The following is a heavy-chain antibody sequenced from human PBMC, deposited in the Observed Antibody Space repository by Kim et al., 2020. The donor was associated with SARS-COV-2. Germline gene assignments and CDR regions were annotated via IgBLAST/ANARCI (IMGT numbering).Heavy chain of an antibody. CDR2: STI. V-gene: IGHV3-11*04. Sequence: STIYYADSVKGRFTISRDNAKNSLYLQMNSLRAEDTAVYYCARAQVAEETWGQGTLVTVSS. D-gene: IGHD2-15*01. CDR3: ARAQVAEET. J-gene: IGHJ4*02.